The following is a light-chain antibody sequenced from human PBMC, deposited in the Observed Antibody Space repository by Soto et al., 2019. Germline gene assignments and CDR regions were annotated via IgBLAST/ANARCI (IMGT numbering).Light chain of an antibody. J-gene: IGLJ3*02. CDR3: LLYYGGAQLWV. CDR1: TGAVTSGYY. Sequence: QAVVTQEPSLTVSPGGTVTLTCASSTGAVTSGYYPNWFQQKPGQAPRALIYNTKDKHSWTPARFSGSLLGGKAALTLSGVQPDDEAEYYCLLYYGGAQLWVFGGGTKLTVL. V-gene: IGLV7-43*01. CDR2: NTK.